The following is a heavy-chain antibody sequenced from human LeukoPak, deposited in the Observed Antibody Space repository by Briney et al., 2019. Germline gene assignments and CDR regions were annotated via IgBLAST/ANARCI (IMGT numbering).Heavy chain of an antibody. V-gene: IGHV4-39*01. J-gene: IGHJ4*02. CDR1: GCSISSSSYY. D-gene: IGHD6-19*01. Sequence: SDLLSLTCTVAGCSISSSSYYWGWIRQPPGKGLEWIGSIYYSGSTYYNPSLKSRVTISVDTSKNQFSLKLSSVTAADTAVYYCARAGWLPFDYWGQGTLVTVSS. CDR3: ARAGWLPFDY. CDR2: IYYSGST.